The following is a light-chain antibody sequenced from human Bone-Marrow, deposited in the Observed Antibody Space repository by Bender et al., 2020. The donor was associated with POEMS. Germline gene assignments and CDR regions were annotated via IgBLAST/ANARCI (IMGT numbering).Light chain of an antibody. V-gene: IGLV2-14*03. CDR1: SSDVGGYDY. Sequence: QSALTQPASVSGSPGQSIIISCTGTSSDVGGYDYVAWYQHHPGKAPKVLIYDVTNRPSGVSSRFSGSNSGNTDSLTISGLQAEDEADYYCSSYVDSNTVVFGGGTSVPVL. CDR3: SSYVDSNTVV. CDR2: DVT. J-gene: IGLJ2*01.